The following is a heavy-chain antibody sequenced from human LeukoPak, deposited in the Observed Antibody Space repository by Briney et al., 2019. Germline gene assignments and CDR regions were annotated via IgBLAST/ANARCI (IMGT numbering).Heavy chain of an antibody. CDR2: IYPDDSDT. CDR3: ARHHWYSSGGHYFDY. Sequence: GESLKISCKGSGYSFTTYWIGLVRQMPGKGLEWMGIIYPDDSDTRYSPSFQGQVTISVDKSINTAYLQWSSLKASDTAMYYCARHHWYSSGGHYFDYWGQGALVTVSS. V-gene: IGHV5-51*01. J-gene: IGHJ4*02. D-gene: IGHD6-19*01. CDR1: GYSFTTYW.